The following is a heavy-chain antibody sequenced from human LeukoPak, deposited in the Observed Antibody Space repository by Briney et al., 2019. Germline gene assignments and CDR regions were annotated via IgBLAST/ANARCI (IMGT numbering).Heavy chain of an antibody. J-gene: IGHJ5*02. CDR2: IYYSGST. Sequence: SETLSLTCTVSGGSISSSSYYWGWIRQPPGKGLEWIGSIYYSGSTYYNPSLKSRVTISVDTSKNQFSLKLSSVTAADTAVYYCARSPGYCSGGSCYGSWFDPWGQGTLVTVSS. D-gene: IGHD2-15*01. CDR3: ARSPGYCSGGSCYGSWFDP. V-gene: IGHV4-39*07. CDR1: GGSISSSSYY.